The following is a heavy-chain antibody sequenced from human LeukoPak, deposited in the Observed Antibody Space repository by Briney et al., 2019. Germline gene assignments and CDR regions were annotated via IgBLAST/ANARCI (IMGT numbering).Heavy chain of an antibody. J-gene: IGHJ4*02. CDR2: IYPGDSDT. V-gene: IGHV5-51*01. Sequence: KLGESLKISCKGSGFSFPSFWIAWVRQMPGKGLEWMGIIYPGDSDTRYSPSFQGQVTISADKSISTAYLQWSSLKASDTAMYYCARQVAFGRGFDYWGQGTLVTVSS. D-gene: IGHD3-10*01. CDR3: ARQVAFGRGFDY. CDR1: GFSFPSFW.